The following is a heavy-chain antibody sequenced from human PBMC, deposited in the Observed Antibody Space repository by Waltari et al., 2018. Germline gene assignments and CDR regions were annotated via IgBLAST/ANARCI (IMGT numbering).Heavy chain of an antibody. J-gene: IGHJ3*02. D-gene: IGHD3-16*01. V-gene: IGHV3-13*01. CDR3: VRGGSDAFDI. CDR1: GFHIATYD. Sequence: EVQLVESGGALVQPGGSLRLSCAARGFHIATYDMHWVRQVTGKGLEWVSAVGTVGDTLYSGSVKGRFTISRENVKNSLYLQMNSLRAGDTAVYYCVRGGSDAFDIWGQGTMVTVSS. CDR2: VGTVGDT.